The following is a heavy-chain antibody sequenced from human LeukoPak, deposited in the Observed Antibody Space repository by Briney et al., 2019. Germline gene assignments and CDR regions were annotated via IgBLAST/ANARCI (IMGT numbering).Heavy chain of an antibody. D-gene: IGHD2-2*01. CDR3: ARLVCSTIPCYGKFYFDS. CDR1: GFTFSSYA. CDR2: ITGSSDSI. V-gene: IGHV3-21*01. Sequence: PGGSLRLSCAASGFTFSSYAMEWVRQAPGKGLEWVSSITGSSDSIYHADSVKGRFTISRDNAKNSVYLQMNSLRAEDTAVYYCARLVCSTIPCYGKFYFDSWGQGTLVPVSS. J-gene: IGHJ4*02.